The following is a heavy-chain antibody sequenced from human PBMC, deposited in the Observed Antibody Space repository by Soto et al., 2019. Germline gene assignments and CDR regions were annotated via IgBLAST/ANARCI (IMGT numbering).Heavy chain of an antibody. CDR2: ISGSGCST. J-gene: IGHJ6*02. V-gene: IGHV3-23*01. Sequence: GGSVRLSCAASGFTFVSYAMSWVRQAPGEGLEWVSAISGSGCSTYYADSVKGRFTISRDNSKNTLYLQMNSLRAEDTAVYYCAKPTLLSGSYYYYYGMDVWGQGTTVTVSS. CDR1: GFTFVSYA. D-gene: IGHD1-26*01. CDR3: AKPTLLSGSYYYYYGMDV.